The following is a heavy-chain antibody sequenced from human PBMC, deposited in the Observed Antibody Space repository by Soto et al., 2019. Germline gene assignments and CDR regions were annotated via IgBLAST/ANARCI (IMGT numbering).Heavy chain of an antibody. J-gene: IGHJ3*02. Sequence: ASVKVSCKASGYTFTSYAMHWVRQAPGQRLEWMGWISAGNGNTKYSQKFQGRVTITRDTSASTAYMELSSLRSEDTAVYYCAPHPLYSSGWYGAFDIWGQGTMVTV. V-gene: IGHV1-3*01. D-gene: IGHD6-19*01. CDR1: GYTFTSYA. CDR3: APHPLYSSGWYGAFDI. CDR2: ISAGNGNT.